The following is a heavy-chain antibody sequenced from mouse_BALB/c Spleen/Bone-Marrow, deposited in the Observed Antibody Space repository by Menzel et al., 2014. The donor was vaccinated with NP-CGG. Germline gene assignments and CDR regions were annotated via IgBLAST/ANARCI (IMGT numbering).Heavy chain of an antibody. J-gene: IGHJ3*01. CDR1: GFTFSSYG. Sequence: DVKLVESGGDLVKPGGSLKLSCAASGFTFSSYGMSWVRQIPDKRLEWVATINNGGTYTYYPDSVKGRFTISRDNAKNTLYLQMSSLKSEDTAMYYCALNWDSAYWGQGTLVTVSA. CDR3: ALNWDSAY. V-gene: IGHV5-6*02. CDR2: INNGGTYT. D-gene: IGHD4-1*02.